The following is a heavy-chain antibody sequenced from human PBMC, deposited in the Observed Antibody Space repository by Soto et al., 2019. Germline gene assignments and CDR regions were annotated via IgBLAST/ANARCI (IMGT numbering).Heavy chain of an antibody. CDR2: INHSGST. D-gene: IGHD3-22*01. J-gene: IGHJ4*01. CDR3: VRGYYYDNSAWPPGE. V-gene: IGHV4-34*01. Sequence: SETLSLTCAVYGGSFSGYYWTWIRQPPGTGLEWIGEINHSGSTNYNPSLKSRVTISGDKSKNQFSLRLTSVTAADTAVYYCVRGYYYDNSAWPPGEWGQGTLVTVSS. CDR1: GGSFSGYY.